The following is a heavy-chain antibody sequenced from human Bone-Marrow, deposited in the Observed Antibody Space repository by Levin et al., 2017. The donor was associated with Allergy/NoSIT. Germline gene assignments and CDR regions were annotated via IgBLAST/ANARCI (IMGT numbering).Heavy chain of an antibody. Sequence: GGSLRLSCAASGFTFSSYAMHWVRQAPGKGLEWVAVISYDGSNKYYADSVKGRFTISRDNSKNTLYLQMNSLRAEDTAVYYCARDLWISSSGYWSLDAFDSWGQGTMVTVSS. CDR2: ISYDGSNK. CDR1: GFTFSSYA. CDR3: ARDLWISSSGYWSLDAFDS. V-gene: IGHV3-30-3*01. J-gene: IGHJ3*02. D-gene: IGHD3-22*01.